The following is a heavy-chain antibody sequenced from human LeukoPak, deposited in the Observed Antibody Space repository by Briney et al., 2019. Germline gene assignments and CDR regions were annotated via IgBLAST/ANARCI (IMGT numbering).Heavy chain of an antibody. CDR2: IYSGGST. J-gene: IGHJ4*02. Sequence: SGGSLRLSCATSGFTVSSNYMSWVRQAPGWGLEWVSVIYSGGSTYYADSVKGRFTISRDNSKNTLYLQMNSLRAEDTAVYYCAREEWYWHYFDYWGQGTLVTVSS. CDR1: GFTVSSNY. CDR3: AREEWYWHYFDY. V-gene: IGHV3-53*01. D-gene: IGHD3-3*01.